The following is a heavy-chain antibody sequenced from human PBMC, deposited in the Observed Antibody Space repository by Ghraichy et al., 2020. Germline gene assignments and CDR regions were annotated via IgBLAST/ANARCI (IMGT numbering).Heavy chain of an antibody. V-gene: IGHV4-34*01. D-gene: IGHD3-3*01. CDR3: ARGRPIFGVVVVPFDI. Sequence: SETLSLTCAVYGGSFSGYYWSWIRQPPGKGLEWIGEINHSGSTNYNPSLKSRVTISVDTSKNQFSLKLSSVTAADTAVYYCARGRPIFGVVVVPFDIWGQGTMVTVSS. CDR2: INHSGST. J-gene: IGHJ3*02. CDR1: GGSFSGYY.